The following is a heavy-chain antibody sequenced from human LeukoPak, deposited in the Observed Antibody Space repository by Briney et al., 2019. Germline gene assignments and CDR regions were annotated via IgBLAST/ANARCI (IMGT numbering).Heavy chain of an antibody. J-gene: IGHJ6*02. D-gene: IGHD3-10*01. CDR2: IIPILGIA. Sequence: ASVTVSCKASGGTFSSYAISWVRQAPGQGLEWMGRIIPILGIANYAQKFQGRVTITADKSTSTAYMELSSLRSEDTAVYYCARAGVTMVREKSYYYGMDVWGQGTTVTVSS. V-gene: IGHV1-69*04. CDR1: GGTFSSYA. CDR3: ARAGVTMVREKSYYYGMDV.